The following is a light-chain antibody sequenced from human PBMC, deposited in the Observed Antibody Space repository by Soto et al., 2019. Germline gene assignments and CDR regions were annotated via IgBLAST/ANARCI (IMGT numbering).Light chain of an antibody. Sequence: IVMTQSPDTLSVSPGERATLSCRASQTIYNNVAWYQKRPGQAPRLLIYHTSSRATGIPARFSGSGSGTEFTPTISGLQSEDFAVYYCQQYDTWPLTFGGGTKVDIK. CDR3: QQYDTWPLT. CDR2: HTS. V-gene: IGKV3-15*01. J-gene: IGKJ4*01. CDR1: QTIYNN.